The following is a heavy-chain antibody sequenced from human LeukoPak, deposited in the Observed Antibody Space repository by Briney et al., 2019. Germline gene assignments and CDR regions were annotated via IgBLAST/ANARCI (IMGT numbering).Heavy chain of an antibody. D-gene: IGHD3-22*01. J-gene: IGHJ4*01. Sequence: PGGSLRLSCAASGFAYSLYWMTWVRQAPGKGLEWVANINPDGTKTSYADFVEGRFSIPRDNAKNLLYLQMRSLRAGDTAVYYCANSPMILDGHYWGHGTLVTVSS. CDR2: INPDGTKT. CDR1: GFAYSLYW. V-gene: IGHV3-7*01. CDR3: ANSPMILDGHY.